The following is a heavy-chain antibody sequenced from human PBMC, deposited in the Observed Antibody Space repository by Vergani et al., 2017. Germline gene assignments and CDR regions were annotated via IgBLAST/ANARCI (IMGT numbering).Heavy chain of an antibody. J-gene: IGHJ4*02. CDR1: GYTFSNNY. Sequence: QVQVVQSGAEVKKSGASVKVSCETSGYTFSNNYMHWVRQAPGQGLEWMGIINPSGGHTNYAQKFQGRVTMTRDTSTSTVYMELSSLRSEDTAIYYCARGDYGILTGYRYWGQGTLVTVSA. D-gene: IGHD3-9*01. CDR2: INPSGGHT. CDR3: ARGDYGILTGYRY. V-gene: IGHV1-46*03.